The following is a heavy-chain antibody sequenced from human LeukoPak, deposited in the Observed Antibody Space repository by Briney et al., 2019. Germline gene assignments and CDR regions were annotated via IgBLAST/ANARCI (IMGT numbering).Heavy chain of an antibody. V-gene: IGHV3-20*04. Sequence: PGGSLRLSCAASGFTFDDYDMNWVRQAPEKGPEWVSGINWNGGSTGYADSVKGRFTISRDNAKNSLYLQMNSLRAEDTALYYCARDLPQIEYWGQGTLVTVSS. CDR3: ARDLPQIEY. D-gene: IGHD3-22*01. J-gene: IGHJ4*02. CDR1: GFTFDDYD. CDR2: INWNGGST.